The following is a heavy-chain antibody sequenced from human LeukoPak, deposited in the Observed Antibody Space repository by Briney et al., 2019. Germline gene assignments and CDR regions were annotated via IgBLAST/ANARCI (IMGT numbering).Heavy chain of an antibody. J-gene: IGHJ4*02. CDR3: ARDASGSSIGLIDF. CDR2: ISTSSTYI. Sequence: GGSLRLSCVASEFTLRSYSMHWVRQAPGKGLEWVSYISTSSTYIYYADSVMGRFTISRDNAKNSLYLHMSSLRAEDTAVYYCARDASGSSIGLIDFWGQGTLVTVSP. V-gene: IGHV3-21*01. CDR1: EFTLRSYS. D-gene: IGHD1-26*01.